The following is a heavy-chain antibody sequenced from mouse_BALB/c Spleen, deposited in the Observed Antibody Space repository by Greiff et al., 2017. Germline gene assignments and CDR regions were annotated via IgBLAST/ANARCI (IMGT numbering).Heavy chain of an antibody. Sequence: QVQLKQSGAELMKPGASVKISCKATGYTFSSYWIEWVKQRPGHGLEWIGEILPGSGSTNYNEKFKGKATFTADTSSNTAYMQLSSLTSEDSAVYYFATGRNDGYYRGDYWGQGTSVTVSS. CDR3: ATGRNDGYYRGDY. CDR1: GYTFSSYW. V-gene: IGHV1-9*01. D-gene: IGHD2-3*01. CDR2: ILPGSGST. J-gene: IGHJ4*01.